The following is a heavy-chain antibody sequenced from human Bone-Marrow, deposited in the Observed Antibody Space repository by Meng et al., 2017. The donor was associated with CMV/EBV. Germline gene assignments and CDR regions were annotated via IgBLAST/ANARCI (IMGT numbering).Heavy chain of an antibody. CDR1: GFTFSSYA. CDR3: ARGWDYWYFDL. D-gene: IGHD1-26*01. Sequence: GESLKISCAASGFTFSSYAMHWVRQAPGRGLEYVSAIGSDGSSTSYADSVKGRFTISRDNSKNTLSLQMGSLRAEDMAVYYCARGWDYWYFDLWGRGTLVTVSS. CDR2: IGSDGSST. V-gene: IGHV3-64*02. J-gene: IGHJ2*01.